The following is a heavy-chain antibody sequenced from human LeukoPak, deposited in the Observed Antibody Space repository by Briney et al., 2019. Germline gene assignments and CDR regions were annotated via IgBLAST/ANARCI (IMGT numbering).Heavy chain of an antibody. Sequence: MPSETLSLTCTVSGGSISSGSYYWSWIRQPAGKGLEWIGRIYTSGSTNYNPSLKSRVTISVDTSKNQFSLKLSSVTAADTAVYYCARLVGYFRWFDPWGQGTLVTVSS. CDR2: IYTSGST. J-gene: IGHJ5*02. V-gene: IGHV4-61*02. CDR3: ARLVGYFRWFDP. CDR1: GGSISSGSYY. D-gene: IGHD3-9*01.